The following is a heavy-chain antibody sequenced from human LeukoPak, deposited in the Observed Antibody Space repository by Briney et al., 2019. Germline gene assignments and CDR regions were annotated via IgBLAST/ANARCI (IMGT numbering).Heavy chain of an antibody. CDR3: ARRSSGGGLFDY. Sequence: TETLSLTCTVSGGSISSSSYYWGWIRQPPGKGLEWIGSIFYSGNTYYNPSLKSRVTISVDTSKNHFSLKLSSVTSADTAVYYCARRSSGGGLFDYWGQGTLVTVSS. CDR1: GGSISSSSYY. V-gene: IGHV4-39*02. CDR2: IFYSGNT. J-gene: IGHJ4*02. D-gene: IGHD6-19*01.